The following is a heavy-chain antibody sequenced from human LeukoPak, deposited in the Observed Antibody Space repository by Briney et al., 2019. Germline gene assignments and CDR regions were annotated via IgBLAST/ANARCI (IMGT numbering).Heavy chain of an antibody. J-gene: IGHJ4*02. CDR2: IKQDGSDK. V-gene: IGHV3-7*03. Sequence: GGSLRLSCTASGFTFSSYWMSWVRQAPGKGLEWLANIKQDGSDKNYVDSVKGRFAISRDNAKNSLYLQMNSLRAEDTAVYYCAKGSSYYDYVWGSQARYYFDYWGQGTLVTVSS. CDR3: AKGSSYYDYVWGSQARYYFDY. D-gene: IGHD3-16*01. CDR1: GFTFSSYW.